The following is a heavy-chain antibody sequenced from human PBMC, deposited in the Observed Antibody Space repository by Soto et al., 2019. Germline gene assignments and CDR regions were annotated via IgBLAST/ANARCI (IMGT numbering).Heavy chain of an antibody. J-gene: IGHJ6*02. CDR1: GGSISSGDYY. CDR2: IYYSGST. V-gene: IGHV4-30-4*01. Sequence: ASETLSLTCTVSGGSISSGDYYWSWIRQPPGKGLEWIGYIYYSGSTYYNPSLKSRVTISVDTSKNQFSLKLSSVTAADTAVYYCARVGLYYYYGMDVWGQGTTVTVSS. CDR3: ARVGLYYYYGMDV. D-gene: IGHD1-26*01.